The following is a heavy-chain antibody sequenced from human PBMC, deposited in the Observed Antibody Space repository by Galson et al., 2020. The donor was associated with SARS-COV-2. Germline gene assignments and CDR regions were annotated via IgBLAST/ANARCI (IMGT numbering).Heavy chain of an antibody. CDR2: ISYDGSNK. D-gene: IGHD3-3*01. V-gene: IGHV3-30-3*01. CDR1: GFTFSSYA. CDR3: ASDLTIFGVVIIAGFDY. Sequence: GGSLRLSCAASGFTFSSYAMHWVRQAPGKGLEWVAVISYDGSNKYYADSVKGRFTISRDNSKNTLYLQMNSLRAEDTAVYYCASDLTIFGVVIIAGFDYWGQGTLVTVSS. J-gene: IGHJ4*02.